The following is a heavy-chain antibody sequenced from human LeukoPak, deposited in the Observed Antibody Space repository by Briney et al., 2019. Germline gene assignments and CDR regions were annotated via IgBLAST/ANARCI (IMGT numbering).Heavy chain of an antibody. CDR1: GGSISSYC. CDR3: ARRLAVTGRYYFDY. Sequence: SETLSLTCFVSGGSISSYCWTWIRQPPAQGLEWVGFVYYNGITNYNPSLKSRVTISVVASKNQIYLNLNTMTAADTAVYDCARRLAVTGRYYFDYWGQGAMVTVSS. CDR2: VYYNGIT. V-gene: IGHV4-59*08. D-gene: IGHD6-19*01. J-gene: IGHJ4*02.